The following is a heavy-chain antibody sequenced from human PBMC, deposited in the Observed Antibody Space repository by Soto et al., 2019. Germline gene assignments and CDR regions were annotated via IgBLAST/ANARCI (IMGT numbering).Heavy chain of an antibody. Sequence: EVQLVESGGGLVKPGGSLRLSCAASGFTFSSYSMNWVRQAPGKGLEWVSSISSSSSYIYYADSVKGSFTTSNHNAKNSLHLQMNSVRAEDTAVYYCARGTSGYIVYDPYYFDYWGQGTLVTVSS. CDR1: GFTFSSYS. CDR3: ARGTSGYIVYDPYYFDY. CDR2: ISSSSSYI. D-gene: IGHD5-12*01. J-gene: IGHJ4*02. V-gene: IGHV3-21*01.